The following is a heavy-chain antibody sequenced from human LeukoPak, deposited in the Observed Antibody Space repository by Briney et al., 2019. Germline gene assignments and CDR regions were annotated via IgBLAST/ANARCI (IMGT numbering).Heavy chain of an antibody. CDR2: IYHSGNT. D-gene: IGHD2-2*02. J-gene: IGHJ3*02. V-gene: IGHV4-38-2*02. Sequence: PSETLSLTCTASGYSISSGYYRDWIRQPPGKVLEWIGNIYHSGNTYYNPSLKSRFTISVDTSKNQFSLKLNSVTAADTAVYYCARQGGGYCSSTRCYSALDIWGQGTMVTVSS. CDR3: ARQGGGYCSSTRCYSALDI. CDR1: GYSISSGYY.